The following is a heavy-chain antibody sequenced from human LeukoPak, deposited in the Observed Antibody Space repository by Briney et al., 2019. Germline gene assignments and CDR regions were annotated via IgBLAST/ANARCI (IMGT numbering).Heavy chain of an antibody. CDR2: ISSSSSYI. CDR1: GFTFSNAW. J-gene: IGHJ4*02. D-gene: IGHD2-15*01. V-gene: IGHV3-21*01. CDR3: ARAQLGYCSGGSCYSGGVEFDY. Sequence: GGSLRLSCAASGFTFSNAWMSWVRQAPGKGLEWVSSISSSSSYIYYADSVKGRFTISRDNAKNSLYLQMNSLRAEDTAVYYCARAQLGYCSGGSCYSGGVEFDYWGQGTLVTVSS.